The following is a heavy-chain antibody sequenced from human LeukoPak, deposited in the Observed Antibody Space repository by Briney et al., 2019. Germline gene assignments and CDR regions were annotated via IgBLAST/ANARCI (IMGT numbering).Heavy chain of an antibody. V-gene: IGHV3-66*01. Sequence: GGSLRLSCAASGFTVSSNYMSWARQAPGKGLEWVSVIYSGGSTYYADSVKGRFTISRDNSKNTLYLQMNSLRAEDTAVYYCARVMDGSGLTDYWGQGTLVTVSS. CDR2: IYSGGST. CDR1: GFTVSSNY. CDR3: ARVMDGSGLTDY. J-gene: IGHJ4*02. D-gene: IGHD3-10*01.